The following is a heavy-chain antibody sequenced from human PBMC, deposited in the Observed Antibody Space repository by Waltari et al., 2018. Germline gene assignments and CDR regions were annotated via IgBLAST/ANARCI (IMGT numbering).Heavy chain of an antibody. CDR3: AREYCGGECRLFDF. CDR2: INPNGGAT. CDR1: RDAITEHY. J-gene: IGHJ4*02. Sequence: LLEQSGTEVMKPGASLKVSCKISRDAITEHYIHWVRQAPGQGLEWMGWINPNGGATHYAQTFRGTITGTWDTSIITSYMEIRGLRSADTATYFCAREYCGGECRLFDFWGQGTRVIVSS. D-gene: IGHD2-21*01. V-gene: IGHV1-2*02.